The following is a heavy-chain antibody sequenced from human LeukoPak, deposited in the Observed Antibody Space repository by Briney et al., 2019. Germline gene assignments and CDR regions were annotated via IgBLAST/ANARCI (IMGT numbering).Heavy chain of an antibody. V-gene: IGHV2-70*11. CDR2: IDWDDDK. D-gene: IGHD2-2*01. J-gene: IGHJ4*02. Sequence: SGPALVKPTQTLTQTCTFSGFSLSTSGMCMSWIRQPPGKALEWLARIDWDDDKYYSTSLKTRLTLSKDTSKNQVVLTMTNMDPVDTATYYCARASKEGTYPPLFDYWGQGTLVTVSS. CDR1: GFSLSTSGMC. CDR3: ARASKEGTYPPLFDY.